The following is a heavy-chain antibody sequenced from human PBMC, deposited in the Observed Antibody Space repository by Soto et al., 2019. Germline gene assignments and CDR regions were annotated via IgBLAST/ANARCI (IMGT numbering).Heavy chain of an antibody. V-gene: IGHV1-69*01. CDR2: IIPISGTT. D-gene: IGHD3-22*01. Sequence: QVHLVQSGAEVKKPGSSVRVSCKASGGTYRNYAVNWVRQAPGQGLEWMGGIIPISGTTNYAQKFQGRVTITADESTSTAYMELRRLRSEDTAVYFCARDDGDDSSGYYDGNYWGQGTLVTVSS. CDR1: GGTYRNYA. J-gene: IGHJ4*02. CDR3: ARDDGDDSSGYYDGNY.